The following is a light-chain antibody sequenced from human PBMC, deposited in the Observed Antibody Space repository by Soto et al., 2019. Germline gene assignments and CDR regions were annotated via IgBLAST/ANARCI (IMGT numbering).Light chain of an antibody. CDR2: GVS. CDR3: SSYTSSNTLV. Sequence: QSALTQPASVSGSPGRSITISCTGISSDVGGYNYVSWYQQHPGKAPKVLIYGVSNRPSGVSSRFSGSKSDNAASLTISGLQAEDEADYYCSSYTSSNTLVFGGGTKLTVL. V-gene: IGLV2-14*01. J-gene: IGLJ2*01. CDR1: SSDVGGYNY.